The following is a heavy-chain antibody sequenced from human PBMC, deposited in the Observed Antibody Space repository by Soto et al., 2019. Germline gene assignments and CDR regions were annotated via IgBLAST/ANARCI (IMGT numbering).Heavy chain of an antibody. D-gene: IGHD4-4*01. J-gene: IGHJ4*02. CDR1: GFPFSSYV. CDR2: ISGGGSNT. CDR3: AKDSNKYSSSLRGRYFDY. Sequence: GRSLRLSCAASGFPFSSYVMSWVRQAPGKGLEWVSGISGGGSNTFYADYVKGRFTISRDNSKNTLLLQMNSLGAEDTAVYYCAKDSNKYSSSLRGRYFDYWGQGIGVTVSS. V-gene: IGHV3-23*01.